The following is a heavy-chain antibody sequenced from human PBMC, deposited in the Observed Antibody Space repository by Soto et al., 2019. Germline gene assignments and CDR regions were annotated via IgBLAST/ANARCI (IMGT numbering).Heavy chain of an antibody. Sequence: LRLSCAASGFAVGGFYMNWVRQAPGKGLEWVSVMFTTGTTYYADSVKGRFTISRDDSKNTLYLQMNSLRAEDTAVYYCARERYSYGFDYWGQGTVVTVSS. CDR3: ARERYSYGFDY. CDR2: MFTTGTT. V-gene: IGHV3-53*01. D-gene: IGHD5-18*01. J-gene: IGHJ4*02. CDR1: GFAVGGFY.